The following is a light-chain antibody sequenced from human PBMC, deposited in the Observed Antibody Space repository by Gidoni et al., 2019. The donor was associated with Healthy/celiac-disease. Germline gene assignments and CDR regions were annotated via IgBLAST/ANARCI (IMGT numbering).Light chain of an antibody. Sequence: EIVLTQSPGTLSLSPGERATLSCRASQSVSSSYLAWYQPKPGQAPRLLIYGASSRATGIPDRFSGSGSGTDFTLTISRLEPEDFEVYYCQQYGSSPGTFGQGTKLEIK. CDR2: GAS. J-gene: IGKJ2*01. CDR3: QQYGSSPGT. CDR1: QSVSSSY. V-gene: IGKV3-20*01.